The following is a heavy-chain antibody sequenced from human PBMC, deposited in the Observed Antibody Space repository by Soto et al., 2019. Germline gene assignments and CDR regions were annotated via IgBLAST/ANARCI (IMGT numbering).Heavy chain of an antibody. V-gene: IGHV5-51*01. CDR3: ARLMAAAGTKYYSSYSGMDV. Sequence: PGESLKISCKGSGYSFTNYWIGWVRQMPGKGLEWMGIIYPGDSDTRYSPSFQGQVTFSADRSISTAYLQWRSLKASDTAMYYCARLMAAAGTKYYSSYSGMDVWGQGTTVTVSS. D-gene: IGHD6-13*01. J-gene: IGHJ6*02. CDR1: GYSFTNYW. CDR2: IYPGDSDT.